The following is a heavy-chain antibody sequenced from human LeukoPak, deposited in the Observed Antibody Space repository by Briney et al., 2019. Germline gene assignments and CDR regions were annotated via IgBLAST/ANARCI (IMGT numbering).Heavy chain of an antibody. V-gene: IGHV3-30-3*01. J-gene: IGHJ5*02. CDR1: GFTFSSYA. CDR2: ISYDGSNK. Sequence: PGGSLRLSCAASGFTFSSYAMHWVRQAPGKGLEWVAVISYDGSNKYYADSVKGRFTISRDNSKNTLYLQMNSLRAEDTAVYYCARDDCSGGSCYIWPTNWFDPWGQGTLVTVSS. D-gene: IGHD2-15*01. CDR3: ARDDCSGGSCYIWPTNWFDP.